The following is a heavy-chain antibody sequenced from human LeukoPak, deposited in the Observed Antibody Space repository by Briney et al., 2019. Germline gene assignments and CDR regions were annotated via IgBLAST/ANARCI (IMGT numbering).Heavy chain of an antibody. CDR3: ARESVDSRYYFDY. CDR2: VFYSGNT. J-gene: IGHJ4*02. CDR1: GGSITSSY. Sequence: KPSETLSLTCTVSGGSITSSYWSWIRQPPGKGLEWIGYVFYSGNTNYNPSLKSRLTMSVDTSKNQFYLKVTSVTAADTAVYYCARESVDSRYYFDYWGQGTLVSVSS. V-gene: IGHV4-59*01. D-gene: IGHD5-12*01.